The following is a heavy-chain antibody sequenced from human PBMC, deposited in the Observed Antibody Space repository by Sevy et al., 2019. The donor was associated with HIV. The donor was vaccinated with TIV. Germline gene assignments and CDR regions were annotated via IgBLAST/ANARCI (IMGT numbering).Heavy chain of an antibody. D-gene: IGHD3-16*01. J-gene: IGHJ4*02. CDR2: ISGSGSST. CDR3: AKCVYAYEYFFDY. Sequence: GGSLRLSCAASGFTFPINAVGWVRQAPGKGLEWVSLISGSGSSTYYADSVKGRFTISRDNSKNTLYLQMHSLRAEDTAVYYCAKCVYAYEYFFDYWGQGTLVIVSS. CDR1: GFTFPINA. V-gene: IGHV3-23*01.